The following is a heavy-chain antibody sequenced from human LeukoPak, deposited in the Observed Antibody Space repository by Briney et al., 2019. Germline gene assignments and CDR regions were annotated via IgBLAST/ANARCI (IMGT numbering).Heavy chain of an antibody. J-gene: IGHJ4*02. Sequence: SETLSLTCTVAGGSISTSSYYWGWIRQPPGKGLEWIGSIYYSGSTYYNPSLKSRVTISVDTSKNQFSLKLSSVTAADTAVYYCARASRLLQLDYFDYWGQGTLVTVSS. V-gene: IGHV4-39*07. CDR1: GGSISTSSYY. D-gene: IGHD5-24*01. CDR2: IYYSGST. CDR3: ARASRLLQLDYFDY.